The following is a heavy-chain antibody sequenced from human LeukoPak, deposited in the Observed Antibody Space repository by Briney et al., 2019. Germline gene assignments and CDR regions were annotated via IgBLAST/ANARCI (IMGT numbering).Heavy chain of an antibody. V-gene: IGHV4-61*02. J-gene: IGHJ5*02. CDR1: GGSISSGSYY. CDR2: IYTSGST. Sequence: SETLSLTCTVSGGSISSGSYYWSWIRQPAGKGLEWIGRIYTSGSTNYNPSLKSRVTISVDTSKNQFSLKLSSVTAADTAVYYCASTGQREGWFDPWGQGTLVTVSS. CDR3: ASTGQREGWFDP. D-gene: IGHD1-26*01.